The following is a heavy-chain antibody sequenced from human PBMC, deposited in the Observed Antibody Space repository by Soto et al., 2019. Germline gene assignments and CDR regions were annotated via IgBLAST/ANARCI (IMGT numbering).Heavy chain of an antibody. CDR3: ARDSHIAVAGAFDI. V-gene: IGHV3-30-3*01. J-gene: IGHJ3*02. D-gene: IGHD6-19*01. CDR2: ISYDGSNK. Sequence: GGSLRLSCAASGFTFSSYAMHWVRQAPGKGLEWVAVISYDGSNKYYADSVKGRFTISRDNSKNTLYLQMNSLRAEDTAVYYCARDSHIAVAGAFDIWGQGTMVTVSS. CDR1: GFTFSSYA.